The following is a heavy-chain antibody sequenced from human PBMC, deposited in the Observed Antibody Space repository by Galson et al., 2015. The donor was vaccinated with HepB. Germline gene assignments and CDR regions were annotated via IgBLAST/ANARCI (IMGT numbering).Heavy chain of an antibody. CDR2: IYYSGST. D-gene: IGHD4-17*01. V-gene: IGHV4-59*01. Sequence: SETLSLTCTVSGGSISSYFWSWIRQPPGKGLEWIGYIYYSGSTNYNPSLKSRVTISVDTSKNQFSLKLSSVTAADTAVYYCARARGVSYGDYRGDYFDYWGQGTLVIVSS. CDR1: GGSISSYF. CDR3: ARARGVSYGDYRGDYFDY. J-gene: IGHJ4*02.